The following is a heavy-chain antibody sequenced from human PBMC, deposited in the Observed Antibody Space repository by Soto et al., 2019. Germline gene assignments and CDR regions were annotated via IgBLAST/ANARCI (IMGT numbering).Heavy chain of an antibody. Sequence: QVQLQESGPGLVKPSETLSLTCTVSGGSVSSGSYYWSWIRQPPGKGLEWIGYIYYSGSTNYNPSLKSRVTISVDTSKNQFSLKLSSVTAADTAVYYCARLGLELRGAYGMDVWGQRTTVTVSS. D-gene: IGHD1-7*01. V-gene: IGHV4-61*01. J-gene: IGHJ6*02. CDR1: GGSVSSGSYY. CDR2: IYYSGST. CDR3: ARLGLELRGAYGMDV.